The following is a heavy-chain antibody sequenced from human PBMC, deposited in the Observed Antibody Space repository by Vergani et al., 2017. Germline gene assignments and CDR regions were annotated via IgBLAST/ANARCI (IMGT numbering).Heavy chain of an antibody. CDR1: GYSISSGYY. V-gene: IGHV4-38-2*02. D-gene: IGHD4-17*01. Sequence: QVQLQESGPGLVKPSETLSLTCTVSGYSISSGYYWGWIRQPPGKGLEWIGSIYHSGCTYYNPSLKSRVTISVDTSKNQFSLKLSSVTAADTAVYYCASGTEYGDYSAYWGQGTLVTVSS. CDR2: IYHSGCT. J-gene: IGHJ4*02. CDR3: ASGTEYGDYSAY.